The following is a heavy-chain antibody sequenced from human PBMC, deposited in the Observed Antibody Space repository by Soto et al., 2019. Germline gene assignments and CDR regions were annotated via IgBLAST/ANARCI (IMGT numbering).Heavy chain of an antibody. CDR3: AKSLSASPNYFFDS. V-gene: IGHV3-11*03. CDR1: GFTFSDYY. D-gene: IGHD1-1*01. J-gene: IGHJ4*02. Sequence: SGGSLRLSCAASGFTFSDYYMSWIRQAPGKGLEWVSYIVSGSSYTNYADSVKGRFTISRDNAKNSLYLEMNSLRADDTAVYYCAKSLSASPNYFFDSWGQGTLVTVSS. CDR2: IVSGSSYT.